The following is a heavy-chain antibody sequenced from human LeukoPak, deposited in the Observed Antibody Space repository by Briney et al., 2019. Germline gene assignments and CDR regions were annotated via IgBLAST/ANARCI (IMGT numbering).Heavy chain of an antibody. J-gene: IGHJ1*01. Sequence: GGSLRLSCAASGFTFSSYAMSWVRQSPGKGLEWVSAISGSGCSTYYADSVKGRFTISRDNAKNSLHLQMNSLRAEDTAVYYCARDLGYYDSSDYSRGAEYFQHWGQGTLVTVSS. D-gene: IGHD3-22*01. CDR3: ARDLGYYDSSDYSRGAEYFQH. CDR2: ISGSGCST. V-gene: IGHV3-23*01. CDR1: GFTFSSYA.